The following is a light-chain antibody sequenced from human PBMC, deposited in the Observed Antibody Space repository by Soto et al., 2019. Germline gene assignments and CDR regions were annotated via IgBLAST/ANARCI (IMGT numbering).Light chain of an antibody. CDR2: GAS. V-gene: IGKV3-20*01. CDR1: RSVSTRY. Sequence: ESMLTQSPGTLSLSPGERATLSCRASRSVSTRYITWYQQKPGQAPRLLIYGASIRATDIPDRFSGSGSGTDFTLNISRLEAEDFAVYYWQQFCASPPAFTFGQGTKLE. CDR3: QQFCASPPAFT. J-gene: IGKJ2*01.